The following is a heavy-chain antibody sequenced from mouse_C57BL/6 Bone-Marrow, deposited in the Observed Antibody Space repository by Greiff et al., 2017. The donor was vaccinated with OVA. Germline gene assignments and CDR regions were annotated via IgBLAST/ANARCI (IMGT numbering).Heavy chain of an antibody. D-gene: IGHD1-1*01. CDR1: GYTFTSYW. Sequence: VQLQQPGAELVRPGTSVKLSCKASGYTFTSYWMHWVKQRPGQGLEWIGVIDPSDSYTNYNQKFKGKATLTVDTSSSTAYRQLSSLTSEDSAVYYCARDTTVVEDYWGQGTTLTVSS. CDR2: IDPSDSYT. CDR3: ARDTTVVEDY. J-gene: IGHJ2*01. V-gene: IGHV1-59*01.